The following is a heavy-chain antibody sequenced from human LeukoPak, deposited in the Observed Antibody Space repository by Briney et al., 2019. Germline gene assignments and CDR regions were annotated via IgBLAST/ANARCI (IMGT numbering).Heavy chain of an antibody. V-gene: IGHV1-18*01. CDR3: ARDRVGGDLTGVSLY. CDR2: ISAYNGNT. D-gene: IGHD4-17*01. Sequence: ASVKVSCKASGYPFDNFGLTWVRQAPGQGLEWMGWISAYNGNTHYAQKFRGRLTLTTETSTSTAYLELRSLKSDDAAVYYCARDRVGGDLTGVSLYWGQGTLVTVSS. CDR1: GYPFDNFG. J-gene: IGHJ4*01.